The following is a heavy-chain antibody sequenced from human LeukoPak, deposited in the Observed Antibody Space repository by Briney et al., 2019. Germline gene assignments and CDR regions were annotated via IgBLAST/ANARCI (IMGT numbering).Heavy chain of an antibody. Sequence: GGSLRLSCAASGFTFSGSAMHWVRQAPGKGLEWVGRIRGKANSYATAYAASVKGRLTISRDDSKNTAYLQMNSLKTEDTAVYYCTRLALYGDYRDAFDIWGQGTMVTVSS. J-gene: IGHJ3*02. D-gene: IGHD4-17*01. V-gene: IGHV3-73*01. CDR1: GFTFSGSA. CDR3: TRLALYGDYRDAFDI. CDR2: IRGKANSYAT.